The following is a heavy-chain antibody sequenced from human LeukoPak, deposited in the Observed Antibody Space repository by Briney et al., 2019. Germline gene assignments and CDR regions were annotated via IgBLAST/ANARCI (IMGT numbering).Heavy chain of an antibody. CDR1: GFTVSSNY. D-gene: IGHD7-27*01. CDR2: IYSGGST. J-gene: IGHJ4*02. Sequence: GGSLRLSCAASGFTVSSNYMSWVRQAPGKGLEWVSVIYSGGSTYYADSVKGRFTISRDNSKNTLYLQMNSLRAEDTAVYYCARGRWELGPFDYRGQGTLVTVSS. V-gene: IGHV3-53*01. CDR3: ARGRWELGPFDY.